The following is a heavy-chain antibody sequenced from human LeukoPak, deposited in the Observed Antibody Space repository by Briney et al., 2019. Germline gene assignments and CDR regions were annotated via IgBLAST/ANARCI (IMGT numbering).Heavy chain of an antibody. V-gene: IGHV4-59*01. CDR2: IYYSGST. J-gene: IGHJ4*02. D-gene: IGHD6-19*01. CDR3: ARWYSSGWYDYFDY. CDR1: GGSISSYY. Sequence: SETLSLTCTVSGGSISSYYWSWIRQPPGKGLEWIGYIYYSGSTNYNPSLKSRVTISVDTSKNQFSLKLSSVTAADTAVYYCARWYSSGWYDYFDYWGQGTLVTAPS.